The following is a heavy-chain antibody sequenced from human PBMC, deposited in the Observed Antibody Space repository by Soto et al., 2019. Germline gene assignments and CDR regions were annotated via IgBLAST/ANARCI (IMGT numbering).Heavy chain of an antibody. CDR3: AKDRPQLRFLEWSPGGYYYGMDV. J-gene: IGHJ6*02. D-gene: IGHD3-3*01. V-gene: IGHV3-23*01. CDR1: GFTFSSYA. Sequence: GGSLRLSCAASGFTFSSYAMSWVRQAPGKGLEWVSAISGSGGSTYYADSVKGRFTISRDNSKNTLYLQMNSLRAEDTAVYYCAKDRPQLRFLEWSPGGYYYGMDVWGQGTTVTVSS. CDR2: ISGSGGST.